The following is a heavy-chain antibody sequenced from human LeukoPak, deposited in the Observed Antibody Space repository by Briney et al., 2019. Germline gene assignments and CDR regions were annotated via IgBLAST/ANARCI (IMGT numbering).Heavy chain of an antibody. CDR1: GFTFSSYA. CDR2: ISYDGSNK. CDR3: ARDGRYDHVWGSYRSAFYYFDY. Sequence: GRSLRLSCAASGFTFSSYAMHWVRQAPGKGLEWVAVISYDGSNKYYADSVKGRFTISRDNSKNTLYLQMNSLRAEDTAVYYCARDGRYDHVWGSYRSAFYYFDYWGQGTLVTVSS. D-gene: IGHD3-16*02. J-gene: IGHJ4*02. V-gene: IGHV3-30*04.